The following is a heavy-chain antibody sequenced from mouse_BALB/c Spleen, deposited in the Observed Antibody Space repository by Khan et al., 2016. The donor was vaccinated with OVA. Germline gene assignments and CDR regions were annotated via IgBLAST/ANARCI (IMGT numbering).Heavy chain of an antibody. V-gene: IGHV5-6*02. J-gene: IGHJ3*01. D-gene: IGHD2-13*01. CDR2: ISSDGDYT. CDR1: GFTFSSYS. Sequence: DVKLVESGGDLVKPGGSLKLSCAASGFTFSSYSMSWVRQTPDKSLEWVAPISSDGDYTYYPDSVKGRFTITRANATTTLYLQLSDLKSEETAMDYCGDNVTGSFAYWGQGTLVTVSA. CDR3: GDNVTGSFAY.